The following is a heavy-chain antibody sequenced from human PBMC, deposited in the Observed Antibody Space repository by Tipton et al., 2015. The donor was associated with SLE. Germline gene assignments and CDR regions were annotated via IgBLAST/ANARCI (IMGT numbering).Heavy chain of an antibody. Sequence: TLSLTCTVSGGSISGYSWSWIRQPPGKGLEWIGYIFHDGSTRYNPSLKSRVNISGDTSKNQFSLKLTSVAAADTAVYYCARLLVAGGTWYFDLWGRGSLVTVSS. CDR3: ARLLVAGGTWYFDL. J-gene: IGHJ2*01. CDR2: IFHDGST. D-gene: IGHD3-16*01. V-gene: IGHV4-59*08. CDR1: GGSISGYS.